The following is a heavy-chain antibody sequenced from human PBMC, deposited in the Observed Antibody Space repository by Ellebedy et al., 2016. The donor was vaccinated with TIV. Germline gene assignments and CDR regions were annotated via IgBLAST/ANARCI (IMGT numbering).Heavy chain of an antibody. Sequence: GGSLRLSCAASGFTFSSYWMSWVRQAPGKGLEWVANIKQDGSEKYYVDSVKGRFTISRDNAKNSLYLQMNSLRAEDTAVYYCAKDRGNGDYDRPNWFDPWGQGTLVTVSS. CDR1: GFTFSSYW. J-gene: IGHJ5*02. D-gene: IGHD4-17*01. CDR3: AKDRGNGDYDRPNWFDP. CDR2: IKQDGSEK. V-gene: IGHV3-7*03.